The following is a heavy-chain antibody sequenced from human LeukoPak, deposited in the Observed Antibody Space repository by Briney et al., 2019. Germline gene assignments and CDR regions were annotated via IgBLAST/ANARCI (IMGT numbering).Heavy chain of an antibody. CDR1: GYIFRDYY. CDR2: INPNSGDT. D-gene: IGHD2/OR15-2a*01. Sequence: ASVKLSCTASGYIFRDYYMHWVRQAPGQGLKWIGCINPNSGDTYYAQKFQGRFTMTRDRTISTVYMEMSSLGSYDTAVYYCARGIYSYSTPLDYWGKGTLVSVSS. CDR3: ARGIYSYSTPLDY. V-gene: IGHV1-2*02. J-gene: IGHJ4*02.